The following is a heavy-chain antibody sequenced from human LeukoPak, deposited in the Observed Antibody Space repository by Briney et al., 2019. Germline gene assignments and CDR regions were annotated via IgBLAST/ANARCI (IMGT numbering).Heavy chain of an antibody. Sequence: PGGSLRLSCAASGFTFSSYSMNWVRQAPGKGLEWVSSISSSSSYIYYADSVKGRFTISRDNAKNSLYLQMNSLRAEDTAVYYCANNRGYIYGSLGDFWGQGTLVTVSS. D-gene: IGHD5-18*01. J-gene: IGHJ4*02. CDR2: ISSSSSYI. CDR3: ANNRGYIYGSLGDF. CDR1: GFTFSSYS. V-gene: IGHV3-21*01.